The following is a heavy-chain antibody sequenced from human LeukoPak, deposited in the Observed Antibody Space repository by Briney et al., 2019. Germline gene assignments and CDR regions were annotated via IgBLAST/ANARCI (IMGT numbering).Heavy chain of an antibody. CDR3: ARDLGYDFWSGYSFDY. CDR2: ISSSSSYI. Sequence: GGSLRLSCAASGFTFSSYSMNWVRQAPGKGLEWVSSISSSSSYIYYADSVKGRFTISRDNAKNSLYLQMNSLRAEDTAVYYCARDLGYDFWSGYSFDYWGQGTLVTVSS. CDR1: GFTFSSYS. V-gene: IGHV3-21*01. D-gene: IGHD3-3*01. J-gene: IGHJ4*02.